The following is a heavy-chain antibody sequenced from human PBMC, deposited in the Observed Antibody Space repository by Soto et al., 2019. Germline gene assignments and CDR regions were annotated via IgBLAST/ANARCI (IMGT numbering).Heavy chain of an antibody. J-gene: IGHJ6*03. Sequence: SETLSLTXAVYGGSFSGYYWSWIRPPPGKGLEWIGEINHSGSTNYNPSLKSRVTISVDTSKNQFSLKLSSVTAADTAVYYCARVSSYYDFWSGYPKNYYYYYMDVWGKGTTVTVSS. CDR2: INHSGST. V-gene: IGHV4-34*01. CDR3: ARVSSYYDFWSGYPKNYYYYYMDV. CDR1: GGSFSGYY. D-gene: IGHD3-3*01.